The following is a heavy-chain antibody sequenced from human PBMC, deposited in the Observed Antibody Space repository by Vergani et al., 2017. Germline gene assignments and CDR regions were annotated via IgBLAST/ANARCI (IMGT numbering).Heavy chain of an antibody. CDR3: AKTFSNYYDSSGYYDY. J-gene: IGHJ4*02. V-gene: IGHV3-9*03. Sequence: EVQLVESGGGLVQPGRSLRLSCAASGFTFDDYAMHWVRQAPGKGLEWVSGISWISGSIGYADSVKGRFTISRDNAKNSLYLQMNSLRAEDMALYYCAKTFSNYYDSSGYYDYWGQGTLVTVSS. CDR2: ISWISGSI. D-gene: IGHD3-22*01. CDR1: GFTFDDYA.